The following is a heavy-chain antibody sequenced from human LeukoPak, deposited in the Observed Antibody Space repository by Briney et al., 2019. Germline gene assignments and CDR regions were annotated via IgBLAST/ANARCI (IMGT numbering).Heavy chain of an antibody. D-gene: IGHD1-26*01. J-gene: IGHJ5*02. V-gene: IGHV3-30*18. CDR2: VSYDGSNK. Sequence: PGGSLRLSCAASGFIFSNSGMHWVRQAPGKGLEWVAVVSYDGSNKNYADSVKGRFTISRDNSKNTLYLQMSSLRDEDTAVYYCAKDYSGSYIAWFDPWGQGTLVTVSS. CDR3: AKDYSGSYIAWFDP. CDR1: GFIFSNSG.